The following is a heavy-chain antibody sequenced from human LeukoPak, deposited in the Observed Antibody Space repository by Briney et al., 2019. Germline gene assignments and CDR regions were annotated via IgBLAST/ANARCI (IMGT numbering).Heavy chain of an antibody. Sequence: SQTLSLTCTVSGGSISSGSYYWSWIWQPAGKGLEWIGRIYTSGSTNYNPSLKSRVTISVDTSKNQFSLKLSSVTAADTAVYYCAGGSYPDWFDPWGQGTLVTVSS. CDR2: IYTSGST. CDR3: AGGSYPDWFDP. V-gene: IGHV4-61*02. D-gene: IGHD1-26*01. J-gene: IGHJ5*02. CDR1: GGSISSGSYY.